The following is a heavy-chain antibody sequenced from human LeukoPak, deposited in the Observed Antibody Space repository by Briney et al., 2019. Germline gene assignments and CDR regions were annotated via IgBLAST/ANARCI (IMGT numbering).Heavy chain of an antibody. Sequence: SETLSLTCTVSGGSISNYYWSWIRQPPGKGLEWIGYIYYSGSTNYNPSLQSRVTISVDTSKNQFSLRLTSVTAADTAMYYCARVNGYSSGWYSVDYWGQGTLVIVSS. CDR2: IYYSGST. D-gene: IGHD6-19*01. V-gene: IGHV4-59*08. CDR1: GGSISNYY. J-gene: IGHJ4*02. CDR3: ARVNGYSSGWYSVDY.